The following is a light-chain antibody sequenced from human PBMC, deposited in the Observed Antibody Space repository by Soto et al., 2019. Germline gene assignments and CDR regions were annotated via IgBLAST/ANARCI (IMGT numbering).Light chain of an antibody. CDR2: GAS. CDR1: QSVISSH. Sequence: EIVLTQSPGTLSLSPGERATLSCRASQSVISSHLAWYKQKPGQPPRLLIYGASSRATGIPDRFSGSGSGTDFTLTISRLEPEDFAVYYCQQYSSPLRQYTFGQGTKLEIK. CDR3: QQYSSPLRQYT. V-gene: IGKV3-20*01. J-gene: IGKJ2*01.